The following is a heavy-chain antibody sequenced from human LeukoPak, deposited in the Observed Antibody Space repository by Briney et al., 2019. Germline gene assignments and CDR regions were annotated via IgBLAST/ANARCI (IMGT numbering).Heavy chain of an antibody. D-gene: IGHD1-26*01. J-gene: IGHJ3*02. CDR2: ISGSGDST. CDR3: GKNRYSGSLSPFDI. Sequence: PGGSLRLSCAASGFTFSSYAMNWVRQAPGKGLEWVSTISGSGDSTYYADSVKGRFTISRDNSKNTLYLQMNSLRAEDTAVYYCGKNRYSGSLSPFDIWGQGTMVTVSS. CDR1: GFTFSSYA. V-gene: IGHV3-23*01.